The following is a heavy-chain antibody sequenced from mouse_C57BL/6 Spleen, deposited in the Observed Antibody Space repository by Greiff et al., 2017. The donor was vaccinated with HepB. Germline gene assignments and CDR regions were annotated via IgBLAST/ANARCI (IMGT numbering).Heavy chain of an antibody. CDR1: GYTFTSYG. J-gene: IGHJ4*01. Sequence: VKLMESGAELARPGASVKLSCKASGYTFTSYGISWVKQRTGQGLEWIGEIYPRSGNTYYNEKFKGKATLTADKSSSTAYMELRSLTSEDSAVYFCARRGDSYAMDYWGQGTSVTVSS. CDR3: ARRGDSYAMDY. CDR2: IYPRSGNT. V-gene: IGHV1-81*01.